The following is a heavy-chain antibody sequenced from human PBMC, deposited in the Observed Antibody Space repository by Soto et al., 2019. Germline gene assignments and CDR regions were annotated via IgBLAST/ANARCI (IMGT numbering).Heavy chain of an antibody. CDR2: ISSSSSYT. CDR1: GFTFSDYY. J-gene: IGHJ6*02. CDR3: ARAIIPLTTIFYGMDV. Sequence: QVQLVESGGGLVKPGGSLRLSCTASGFTFSDYYMTWIRQAPGKGLEWFSYISSSSSYTNYADSVKGRFTISRDNAKNSLYLQRNSLRAEDTAVYYCARAIIPLTTIFYGMDVWGQGTTVTVSS. D-gene: IGHD4-4*01. V-gene: IGHV3-11*06.